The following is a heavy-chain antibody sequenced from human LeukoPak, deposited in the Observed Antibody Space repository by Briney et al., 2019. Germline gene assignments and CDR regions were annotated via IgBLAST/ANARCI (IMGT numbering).Heavy chain of an antibody. D-gene: IGHD3-10*01. V-gene: IGHV4-39*07. Sequence: KPSETLSLTCTISGGSISSSSCYWGWIRQPAGKGLKWIGSIYYSGSTYYNPSLKSRVTISVDTSKNQFSLKLSSVTAADTAVYYCARAMVRGVIIISTKKYAFDFWGQGRMVTVSS. J-gene: IGHJ3*01. CDR1: GGSISSSSCY. CDR3: ARAMVRGVIIISTKKYAFDF. CDR2: IYYSGST.